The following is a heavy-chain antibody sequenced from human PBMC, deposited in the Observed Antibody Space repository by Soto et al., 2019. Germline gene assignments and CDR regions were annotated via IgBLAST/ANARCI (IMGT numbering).Heavy chain of an antibody. Sequence: GGSLRLSCAASGFTFSSYSMNWVRQAPGKGLEWVSSISSSSSYIYYADSVKGRFTISRDNAKNSLYLQTNSLRAGDTAVYYCASPYYYDSSGSTPRADYWGQGTLVTVSS. D-gene: IGHD3-22*01. J-gene: IGHJ4*02. CDR2: ISSSSSYI. CDR1: GFTFSSYS. CDR3: ASPYYYDSSGSTPRADY. V-gene: IGHV3-21*01.